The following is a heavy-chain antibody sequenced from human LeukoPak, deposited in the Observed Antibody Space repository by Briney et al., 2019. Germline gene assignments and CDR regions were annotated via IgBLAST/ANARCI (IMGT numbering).Heavy chain of an antibody. J-gene: IGHJ5*02. V-gene: IGHV1-69*13. CDR1: GGTFSSYA. CDR2: IIPIFGTA. Sequence: SVKVSCKASGGTFSSYAISWVRQAPGQGLEWMGGIIPIFGTANYAQKFQGRVTITADESTSTAYMELSSLRSEDTAVYYCARIVPGGVVPAAMPYNWFDPWGQGTLVTVSS. CDR3: ARIVPGGVVPAAMPYNWFDP. D-gene: IGHD2-2*01.